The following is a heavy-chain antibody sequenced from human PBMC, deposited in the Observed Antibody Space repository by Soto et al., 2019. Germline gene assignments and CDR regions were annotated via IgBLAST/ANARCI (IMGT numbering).Heavy chain of an antibody. J-gene: IGHJ3*01. CDR3: AKWFGELFDGFDV. CDR2: ISYDGSKK. V-gene: IGHV3-30*18. Sequence: QVQLVESGGGVVQPGRSLRLSCAGSGFSFSDFGMHWVRQAPGKGLEWVAVISYDGSKKKFAKSVKGRFAISRDTSKNMLYRKMTSMRPEDTAVYYCAKWFGELFDGFDVWGQGTVVTVSS. D-gene: IGHD3-10*01. CDR1: GFSFSDFG.